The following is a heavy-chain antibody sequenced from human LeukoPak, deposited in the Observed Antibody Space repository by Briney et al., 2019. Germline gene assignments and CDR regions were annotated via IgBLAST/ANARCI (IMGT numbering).Heavy chain of an antibody. CDR2: ISSSSSYI. D-gene: IGHD3-9*01. CDR3: ASLTYYDILTGYYTFDY. V-gene: IGHV3-21*01. CDR1: GFTFSSYS. Sequence: GGSLRLSCAASGFTFSSYSMNWVRQAPGKGLEWVSSISSSSSYIYYADSVKGRFTISRDNAKNSLYLQMNSLRAEDTAVYYCASLTYYDILTGYYTFDYWGQGTLVTVS. J-gene: IGHJ4*02.